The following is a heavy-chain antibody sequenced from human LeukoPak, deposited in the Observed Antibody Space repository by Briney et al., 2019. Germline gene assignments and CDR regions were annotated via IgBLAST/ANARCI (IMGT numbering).Heavy chain of an antibody. Sequence: SETLSLTCTVSGGSISSSSYYWGGIRQPPGKGLEWIGSIYYRGSTYYNPSLKSRVTISVDTSKNQFSLKLTSVTAADTVVYYCARHRGLNHLVPMDYWGQGTLVTVSS. J-gene: IGHJ4*02. D-gene: IGHD6-13*01. CDR3: ARHRGLNHLVPMDY. CDR1: GGSISSSSYY. CDR2: IYYRGST. V-gene: IGHV4-39*01.